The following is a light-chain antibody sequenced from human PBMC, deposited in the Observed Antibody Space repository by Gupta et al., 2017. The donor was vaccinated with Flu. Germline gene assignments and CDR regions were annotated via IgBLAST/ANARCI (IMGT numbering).Light chain of an antibody. CDR2: DAS. CDR1: QTISRSR. CDR3: QQDYLSKT. V-gene: IGKV3D-20*02. Sequence: NVLTQSPGTLPLSPGERATLSCRASQTISRSRLAWYQQKPGQAPRLLIYDASNRAIGIPDRFSGSGSGTDFTLTSNRREHEDFAVYYWQQDYLSKTFGQGTKVEI. J-gene: IGKJ1*01.